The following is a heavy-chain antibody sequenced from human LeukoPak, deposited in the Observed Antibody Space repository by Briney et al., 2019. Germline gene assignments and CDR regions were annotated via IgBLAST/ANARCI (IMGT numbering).Heavy chain of an antibody. Sequence: SETLSLTCAVYGGSFSGYYWSWIRQPPGKGLEWIGEINHSGSTNYNPSLKSRVTISVDTSKNQFSLKLSSVTAADTAVYYCARTARYSGSPIDYWGQGTLVTVSS. V-gene: IGHV4-34*01. CDR1: GGSFSGYY. CDR2: INHSGST. J-gene: IGHJ4*02. CDR3: ARTARYSGSPIDY. D-gene: IGHD1-26*01.